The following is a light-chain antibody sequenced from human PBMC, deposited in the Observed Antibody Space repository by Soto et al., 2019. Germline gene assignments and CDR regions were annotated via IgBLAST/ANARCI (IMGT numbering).Light chain of an antibody. CDR1: SGHSTYI. J-gene: IGLJ3*02. V-gene: IGLV4-60*02. CDR2: LDRSGSY. Sequence: QLVLTQSSSASASLGSSVKLTCILSSGHSTYIIAWHQQQPGKAPRLLMTLDRSGSYNRGGGVPDRFSGSSSGAARSLTISNLQFEDEGDYYCETWYSNTHKVFGGGTKVTVL. CDR3: ETWYSNTHKV.